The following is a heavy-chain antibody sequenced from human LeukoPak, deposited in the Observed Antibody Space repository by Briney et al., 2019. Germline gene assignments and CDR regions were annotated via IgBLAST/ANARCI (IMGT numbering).Heavy chain of an antibody. V-gene: IGHV4-38-2*02. J-gene: IGHJ5*02. Sequence: SETLSLTCTVSGYSISSGYYWGWIRQPPGKGLEWIGGIHYSGSPNYNPSLKSRVSISVDTSKNQFSLKLSSVTAADTAVYYCATLLSLNWFDPWGQGTLVTVSS. CDR3: ATLLSLNWFDP. CDR2: IHYSGSP. D-gene: IGHD3-10*01. CDR1: GYSISSGYY.